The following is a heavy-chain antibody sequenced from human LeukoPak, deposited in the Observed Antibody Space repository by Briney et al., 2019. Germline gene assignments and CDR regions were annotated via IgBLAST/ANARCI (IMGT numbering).Heavy chain of an antibody. Sequence: SETLSLTCAVYGGSFSGYYWSWIHQPPGKGLEWIGEINHSGSTNYNPSLKSRVTISVDTSKNQFSLKLSSVTAADTAVYYCARDHSSSWYGGRLFAFDIWGQGTMVTVSS. J-gene: IGHJ3*02. CDR1: GGSFSGYY. CDR3: ARDHSSSWYGGRLFAFDI. D-gene: IGHD6-13*01. CDR2: INHSGST. V-gene: IGHV4-34*01.